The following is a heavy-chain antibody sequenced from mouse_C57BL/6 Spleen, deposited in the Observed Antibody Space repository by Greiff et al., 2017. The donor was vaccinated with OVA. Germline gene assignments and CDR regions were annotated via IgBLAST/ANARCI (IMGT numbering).Heavy chain of an antibody. Sequence: EVQLKESGPGLVKPSQSLSLTCSVTGYSITSGYYWNWIRQFPGNKLEWMGYISYDGSNNYNPSLKNRISITRDTSKNQFFLKLNSVTTEDTATYYCARDVYYGSSLDYWGQGTTLTVSS. J-gene: IGHJ2*01. CDR3: ARDVYYGSSLDY. D-gene: IGHD1-1*01. V-gene: IGHV3-6*01. CDR2: ISYDGSN. CDR1: GYSITSGYY.